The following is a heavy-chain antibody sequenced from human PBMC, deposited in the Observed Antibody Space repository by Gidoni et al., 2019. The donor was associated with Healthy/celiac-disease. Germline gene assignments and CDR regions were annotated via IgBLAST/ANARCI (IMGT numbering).Heavy chain of an antibody. CDR1: GFNFSSYA. CDR2: ISGSGGST. Sequence: EVQLLESGGGLVQPGGSLRLSCAASGFNFSSYAMSWVRQAPGEGLEWVSAISGSGGSTYYADSVKGRFTISRDNSKNTLYLQMNSLRAEDTAVYYCANTYYYDSSGPDYWGQGTLVTVSS. J-gene: IGHJ4*02. V-gene: IGHV3-23*01. D-gene: IGHD3-22*01. CDR3: ANTYYYDSSGPDY.